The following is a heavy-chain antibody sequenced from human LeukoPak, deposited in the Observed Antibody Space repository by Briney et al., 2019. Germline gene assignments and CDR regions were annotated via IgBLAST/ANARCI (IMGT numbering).Heavy chain of an antibody. CDR3: AKARGFCSGGSCYNPFDP. J-gene: IGHJ5*02. Sequence: GGSLRLSCAASGFTFSNYAMNWVRQAPGKGLEWVSAISGSGGDTYYADSVKGRFTISRDYSKNTLYVQMNSLRAEDTAVYYCAKARGFCSGGSCYNPFDPWGQGTLVTVSS. D-gene: IGHD2-15*01. V-gene: IGHV3-23*01. CDR1: GFTFSNYA. CDR2: ISGSGGDT.